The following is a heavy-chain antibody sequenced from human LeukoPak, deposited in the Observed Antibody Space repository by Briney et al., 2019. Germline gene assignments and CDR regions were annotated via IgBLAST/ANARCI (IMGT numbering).Heavy chain of an antibody. D-gene: IGHD3-16*01. Sequence: GGSLRLSCAASGFTFSSYWMHWVRQAPGKGLVWVSGINSDGSSTRYADSVKGRFTISRDNAKNTLYLQMNSLRAEDTAVYYCARGWGFTSGGYCGQGTLVTVSS. J-gene: IGHJ4*02. CDR2: INSDGSST. V-gene: IGHV3-74*01. CDR1: GFTFSSYW. CDR3: ARGWGFTSGGY.